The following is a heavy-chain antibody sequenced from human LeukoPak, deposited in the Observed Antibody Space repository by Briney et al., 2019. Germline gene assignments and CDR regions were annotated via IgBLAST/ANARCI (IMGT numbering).Heavy chain of an antibody. Sequence: SDTLSLTCTVSGHAISRGGYHWSWIPQHPGKVLGGIRYIYYSGSTYYNPSLKSRVTKSVDTSKIQFSLKLSSVTAADTAVYYCARTTGTTSSNWFDPWGQGTLVTVSS. CDR2: IYYSGST. J-gene: IGHJ5*02. D-gene: IGHD1/OR15-1a*01. CDR1: GHAISRGGYH. V-gene: IGHV4-31*03. CDR3: ARTTGTTSSNWFDP.